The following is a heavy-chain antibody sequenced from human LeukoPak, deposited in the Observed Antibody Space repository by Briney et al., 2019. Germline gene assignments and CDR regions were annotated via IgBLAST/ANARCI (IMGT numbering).Heavy chain of an antibody. Sequence: GGSLRLSCAASGFTFSSYWMSWVRQAPEKGLEWVTFDGSNKFYADSVKGRFTISRDNSKNTLYLQMNNLRVEDTAVYYCAILSVPGDYFDYWGQGTLVTVSS. CDR3: AILSVPGDYFDY. V-gene: IGHV3-30*02. CDR2: DGSNK. J-gene: IGHJ4*02. D-gene: IGHD3-10*02. CDR1: GFTFSSYW.